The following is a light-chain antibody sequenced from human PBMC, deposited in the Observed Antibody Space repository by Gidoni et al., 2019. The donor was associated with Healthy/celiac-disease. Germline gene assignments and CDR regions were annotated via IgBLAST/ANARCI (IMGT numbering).Light chain of an antibody. Sequence: DIQMTQSPSSLSASVGDRVTITCQASQDMSNYLNWYQQKPGKAPKLLIYDASNLETGVPSRFSGSGSGTDFTFTIIILQPEDIATYYCQQYDNLPTFGQGTRLEIK. CDR1: QDMSNY. J-gene: IGKJ5*01. CDR2: DAS. V-gene: IGKV1-33*01. CDR3: QQYDNLPT.